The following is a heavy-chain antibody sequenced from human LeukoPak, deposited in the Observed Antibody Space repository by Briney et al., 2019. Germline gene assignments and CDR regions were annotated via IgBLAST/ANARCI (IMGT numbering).Heavy chain of an antibody. CDR2: ISWNSGSI. CDR3: AKDRHFYQPGGDAFDI. Sequence: GGSLRLSCAASGFTFDDYAMPWVRQAPGKGLEWVSGISWNSGSIGYADSVKGRFTISRDSAKNSLYLQMNSLRAEDTALYYCAKDRHFYQPGGDAFDIWGQGTMVTVSS. V-gene: IGHV3-9*01. J-gene: IGHJ3*02. D-gene: IGHD3-10*01. CDR1: GFTFDDYA.